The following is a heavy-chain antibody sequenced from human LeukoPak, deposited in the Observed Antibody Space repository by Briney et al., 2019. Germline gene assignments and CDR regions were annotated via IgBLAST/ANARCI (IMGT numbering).Heavy chain of an antibody. CDR3: AAGTRVYYYDSSGYHY. J-gene: IGHJ4*02. Sequence: SETLSLTCAVSGGSISSYYWSWIRQPPGKGLEWIGYIYYSGSTNYNPSLKSRVTISVDTSKNQFSLKLSSVTAADTAVYYCAAGTRVYYYDSSGYHYWGQGTLVTVSS. CDR2: IYYSGST. D-gene: IGHD3-22*01. CDR1: GGSISSYY. V-gene: IGHV4-59*01.